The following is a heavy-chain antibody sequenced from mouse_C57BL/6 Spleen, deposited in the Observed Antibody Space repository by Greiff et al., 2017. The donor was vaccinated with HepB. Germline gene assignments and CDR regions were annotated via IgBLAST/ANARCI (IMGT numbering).Heavy chain of an antibody. CDR2: IDPSDSYT. V-gene: IGHV1-50*01. CDR1: GYTFTSYW. J-gene: IGHJ3*01. CDR3: ASPAEATAWFAY. Sequence: VQLQQSGAELVKPGASVKLSCKASGYTFTSYWMQWVKQRPGQGLEWIGEIDPSDSYTNYNQKFKGKAKLTVDTSSSTAYMQSSSLASEDSAVYYCASPAEATAWFAYWGQGTLVTGSA. D-gene: IGHD3-2*02.